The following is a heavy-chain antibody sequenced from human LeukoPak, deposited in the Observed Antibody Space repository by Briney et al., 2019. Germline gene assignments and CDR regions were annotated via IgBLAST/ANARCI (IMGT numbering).Heavy chain of an antibody. J-gene: IGHJ3*02. CDR2: ISTYNGNT. D-gene: IGHD3-22*01. V-gene: IGHV1-18*01. CDR3: ARALLRITRAQEQIRVDFDI. CDR1: GYTFSTYG. Sequence: ASVKVSCKASGYTFSTYGISWVRQAPGQGLEWMGWISTYNGNTNYEQRLQGRLTMTTDTSRSTAYMELRSLRSDDTAVYYCARALLRITRAQEQIRVDFDIWGQGTMVTVSS.